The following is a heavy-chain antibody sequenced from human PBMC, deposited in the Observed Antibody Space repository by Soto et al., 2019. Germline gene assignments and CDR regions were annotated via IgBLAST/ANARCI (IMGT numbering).Heavy chain of an antibody. CDR3: ASSGVVVSYYYGMDV. D-gene: IGHD3-3*01. Sequence: ASVKVSCKASGGTFSSYAISWVRQAPGQGLEWMGGIIPIFGTANYAQKFQGRVTITADESTSTAYMELSSLRSEDTAVYYCASSGVVVSYYYGMDVWGQGTTVTVSS. J-gene: IGHJ6*02. CDR1: GGTFSSYA. V-gene: IGHV1-69*13. CDR2: IIPIFGTA.